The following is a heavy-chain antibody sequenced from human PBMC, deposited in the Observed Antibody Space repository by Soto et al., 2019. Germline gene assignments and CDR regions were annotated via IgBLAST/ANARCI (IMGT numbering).Heavy chain of an antibody. CDR1: GGSISSGGYS. V-gene: IGHV4-30-2*01. Sequence: PSETLSLTCAVSGGSISSGGYSWSWIRQPPGKGLEWIGYMYHSGSTYYNPSLKSRVTISIDRSKNQFSLKLSSVTAADTAVYYCARVGMDSSGYYLDAFDIWGQGTMVTVSS. D-gene: IGHD3-22*01. CDR3: ARVGMDSSGYYLDAFDI. J-gene: IGHJ3*02. CDR2: MYHSGST.